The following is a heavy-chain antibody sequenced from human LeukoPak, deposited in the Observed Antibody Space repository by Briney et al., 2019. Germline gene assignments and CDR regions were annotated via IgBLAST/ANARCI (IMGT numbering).Heavy chain of an antibody. Sequence: GGSLRLSCAASGFTFSSYSMNWVRRAPGKGLQWVSSISSSSSYIYYADSVKGRFTISRDNAKNSLYLQMNSLRAEDTAVYYCAREFSRHPPIEFDEGQPYYYYYMDVWGKGTTVTVSS. CDR1: GFTFSSYS. J-gene: IGHJ6*03. CDR2: ISSSSSYI. D-gene: IGHD2-2*01. V-gene: IGHV3-21*01. CDR3: AREFSRHPPIEFDEGQPYYYYYMDV.